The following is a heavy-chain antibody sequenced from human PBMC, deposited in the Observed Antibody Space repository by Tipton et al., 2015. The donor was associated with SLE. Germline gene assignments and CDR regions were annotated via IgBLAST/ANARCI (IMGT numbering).Heavy chain of an antibody. CDR3: AKDGYDILTGYYFDY. D-gene: IGHD3-9*01. V-gene: IGHV3-30*02. Sequence: GSLRLSCAASGFTFSSYGMHWVRQAPGKGLEWVAFIRYDGSNKYYADSVKGRFTNSRDNSKNTLYLQMNSLRADDTAVYYCAKDGYDILTGYYFDYWGQGTLVTVSS. CDR2: IRYDGSNK. J-gene: IGHJ4*02. CDR1: GFTFSSYG.